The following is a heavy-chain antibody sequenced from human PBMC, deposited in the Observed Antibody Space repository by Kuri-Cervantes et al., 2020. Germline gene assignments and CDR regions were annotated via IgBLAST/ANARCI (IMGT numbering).Heavy chain of an antibody. CDR1: GFTFSDYY. Sequence: GGSLRLSCVASGFTFSDYYMSWIRQAPGKGLEWVSYINSNGNTIYYADSVKGRFTISRDNAKNSMYLQMNSLRAEDTAVYYCAKDSLDVLLWFGELSFFDYWGQGTLVTVSS. CDR3: AKDSLDVLLWFGELSFFDY. D-gene: IGHD3-10*01. J-gene: IGHJ4*02. V-gene: IGHV3-11*01. CDR2: INSNGNTI.